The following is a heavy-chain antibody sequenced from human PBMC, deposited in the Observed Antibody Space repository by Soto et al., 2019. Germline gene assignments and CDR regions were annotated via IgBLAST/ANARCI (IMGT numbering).Heavy chain of an antibody. J-gene: IGHJ4*02. CDR2: INHSGST. CDR1: GGSFSGYY. D-gene: IGHD2-2*01. V-gene: IGHV4-34*01. Sequence: SETLSLTCAVYGGSFSGYYWSWIRRPPGKGLEWIGEINHSGSTNYNPSLKSRVTISVDTSKNQFSLKLSSVTAADTAVYYCARVGSIVVVPAASFVGRYYFDYWGQGTLVTVSS. CDR3: ARVGSIVVVPAASFVGRYYFDY.